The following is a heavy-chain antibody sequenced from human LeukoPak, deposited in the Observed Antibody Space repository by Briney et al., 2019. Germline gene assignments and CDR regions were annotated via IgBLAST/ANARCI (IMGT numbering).Heavy chain of an antibody. CDR2: ISGSGDST. V-gene: IGHV3-23*01. CDR3: AKDILGWSFDT. CDR1: GFTFSNYV. D-gene: IGHD4-23*01. Sequence: PGGSLRLSCAASGFTFSNYVMSWVRQAPGKGLEWVSAISGSGDSTYYADSVKGRFTISRDHSKNTVYLQMNSLRDEDTALYYCAKDILGWSFDTWGQGTLVTVSS. J-gene: IGHJ4*02.